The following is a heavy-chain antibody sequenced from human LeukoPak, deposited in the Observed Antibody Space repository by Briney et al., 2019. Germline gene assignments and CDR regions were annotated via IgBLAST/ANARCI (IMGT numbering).Heavy chain of an antibody. Sequence: GGSLRLSCAASGFTFSSYAMSWVRQAPGKGPEWVSAISGRTTSYADAVKGRFTISRDNSKSTVSLQMNSLRAEDTAVYYCASAGGDSRPDDYWGQGTLVTVSS. D-gene: IGHD4-23*01. CDR3: ASAGGDSRPDDY. J-gene: IGHJ4*02. CDR2: ISGRTT. CDR1: GFTFSSYA. V-gene: IGHV3-23*01.